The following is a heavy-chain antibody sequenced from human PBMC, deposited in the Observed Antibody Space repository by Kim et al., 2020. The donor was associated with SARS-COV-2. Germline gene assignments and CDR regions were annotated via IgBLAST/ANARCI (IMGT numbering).Heavy chain of an antibody. D-gene: IGHD3-22*01. V-gene: IGHV3-30*04. Sequence: GGSLRLSCAASGFTFSSYAMHWVRQAPGKGLEWVAVISYDGSNKYYADPVKGRFTISRDNSKNPLYLQMNSLRAEDTGVYYCARGESGYYSPFDPWCQGTLVTVSS. CDR1: GFTFSSYA. CDR2: ISYDGSNK. CDR3: ARGESGYYSPFDP. J-gene: IGHJ5*02.